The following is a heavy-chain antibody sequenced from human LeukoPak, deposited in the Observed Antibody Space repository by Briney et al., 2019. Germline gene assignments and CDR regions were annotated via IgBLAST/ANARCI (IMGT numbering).Heavy chain of an antibody. CDR3: ARVLGMDPPYYYYYNTDV. CDR1: GFTFSNHA. Sequence: GGSLRLSCAASGFTFSNHAMQWVRQAPGKGLEYVSAISGNGGSTYYASSVKGRFTISRDNSKNTLYLQMGSLRAEDMAVYYCARVLGMDPPYYYYYNTDVRGRGTTVTVSS. CDR2: ISGNGGST. J-gene: IGHJ6*03. V-gene: IGHV3-64*01. D-gene: IGHD7-27*01.